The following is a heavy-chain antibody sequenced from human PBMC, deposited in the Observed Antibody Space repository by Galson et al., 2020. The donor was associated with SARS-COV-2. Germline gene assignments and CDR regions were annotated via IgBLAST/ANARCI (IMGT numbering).Heavy chain of an antibody. CDR3: ARQYYYYDSSGYFH. CDR2: ITSTSDDI. V-gene: IGHV3-21*01. D-gene: IGHD3-22*01. Sequence: GESLKISCAASGITFSRYTMNWVRQAPGKGLEWVSTITSTSDDIYYADSVKGRFTISRDNAKNSLYLQMNSLRAEDTAVYYCARQYYYYDSSGYFHWGQGTLVTVSS. J-gene: IGHJ4*02. CDR1: GITFSRYT.